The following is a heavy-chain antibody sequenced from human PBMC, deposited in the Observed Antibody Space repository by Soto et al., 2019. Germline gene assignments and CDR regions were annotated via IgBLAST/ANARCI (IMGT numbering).Heavy chain of an antibody. CDR2: ISWNSGSI. D-gene: IGHD6-6*01. CDR3: AKGLAARGSVIFYYYYGMDV. Sequence: LRLSCAASGFTFDDYAMHWVRQAPGKGLEWVSGISWNSGSIGYADSVKGRFTISRDNAKNSLYLQMNSLRAEDTALYYCAKGLAARGSVIFYYYYGMDVWGQGTTVTVSS. CDR1: GFTFDDYA. V-gene: IGHV3-9*01. J-gene: IGHJ6*02.